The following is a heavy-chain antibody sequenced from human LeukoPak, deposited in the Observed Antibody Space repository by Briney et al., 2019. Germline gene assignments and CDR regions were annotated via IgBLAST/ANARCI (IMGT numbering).Heavy chain of an antibody. CDR3: ARSRSIAARVYFDS. J-gene: IGHJ4*02. V-gene: IGHV4-30-4*07. CDR2: ISYSGNT. Sequence: SQTLSLTCAVSGGSISSGGYSWSWIRQPPGKGLEWIGYISYSGNTYYNPSLKSRVTISVDTSKNQFSLKLSSVTAADTAVYYCARSRSIAARVYFDSWGQGTRVTVS. CDR1: GGSISSGGYS. D-gene: IGHD6-6*01.